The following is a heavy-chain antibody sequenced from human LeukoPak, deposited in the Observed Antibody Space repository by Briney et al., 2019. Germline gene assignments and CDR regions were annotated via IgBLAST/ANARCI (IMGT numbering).Heavy chain of an antibody. CDR2: INPNSGGT. V-gene: IGHV1-2*02. J-gene: IGHJ4*02. Sequence: ASVKVSCKASGYTFTGYYMHWVRQAPGQGLGWMGWINPNSGGTNYAQKFQGRVTMTRDTSISTAYMELSRLRSDDTAVYYCARAEMATIDYFDYWGQGTLVTVSS. D-gene: IGHD5-24*01. CDR3: ARAEMATIDYFDY. CDR1: GYTFTGYY.